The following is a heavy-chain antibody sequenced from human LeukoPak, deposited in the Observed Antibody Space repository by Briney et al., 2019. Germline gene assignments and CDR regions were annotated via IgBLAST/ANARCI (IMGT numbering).Heavy chain of an antibody. CDR1: GFTFSSYA. Sequence: GGSLRLSCAASGFTFSSYAMHWVRQAPGKGLEWVAVISYDGSNKYYADSVKGRFTISRDNSKNTLYLQMNSLRAEDTAVYYCARDDYYDSSVRIGSVDYWGQGTLVTAPS. D-gene: IGHD3-22*01. CDR3: ARDDYYDSSVRIGSVDY. CDR2: ISYDGSNK. V-gene: IGHV3-30*04. J-gene: IGHJ4*02.